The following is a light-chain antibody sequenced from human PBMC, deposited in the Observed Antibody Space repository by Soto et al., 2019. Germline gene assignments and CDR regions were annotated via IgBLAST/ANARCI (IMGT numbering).Light chain of an antibody. CDR1: QSVRSN. CDR3: QQRSSWTLT. J-gene: IGKJ4*02. V-gene: IGKV3-11*01. CDR2: GAS. Sequence: EILMTQYPATLSASPGERATLSWRASQSVRSNLAWYQKKPGKAPRLLIDGASNRATGIPARLSGSGYGTDLTITISSLENEDFAVYLCQQRSSWTLTFGGGTKVDIK.